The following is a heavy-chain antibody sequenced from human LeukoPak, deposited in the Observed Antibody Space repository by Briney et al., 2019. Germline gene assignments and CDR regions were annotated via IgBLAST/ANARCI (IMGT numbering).Heavy chain of an antibody. CDR2: ISVHNGNT. D-gene: IGHD2-2*01. Sequence: AAVKVSCMASGYTLTSYGICCVRQAPGQGRGWVVWISVHNGNTNYAQKLQGGVTMTTDTSTSTAYIEMRTLRYADPAVFYCARATLLGLPAATLGSAFDIWGQGTMVSVSS. CDR1: GYTLTSYG. J-gene: IGHJ3*02. CDR3: ARATLLGLPAATLGSAFDI. V-gene: IGHV1-18*01.